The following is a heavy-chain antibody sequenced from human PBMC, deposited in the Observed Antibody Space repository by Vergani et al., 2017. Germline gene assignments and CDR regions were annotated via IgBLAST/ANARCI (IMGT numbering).Heavy chain of an antibody. J-gene: IGHJ4*02. CDR3: ARHTTYTDS. Sequence: DVQLVQSGAEVKKPGESLKISCKGSGYTFTSYWIGWVRQMPGKGPEWMAVIFPGDSDTRYSPSFQGQVTISVDNAARTAYMQWSSLKASDTALYYCARHTTYTDSWGQGTLVTVSS. CDR2: IFPGDSDT. D-gene: IGHD1-1*01. CDR1: GYTFTSYW. V-gene: IGHV5-51*01.